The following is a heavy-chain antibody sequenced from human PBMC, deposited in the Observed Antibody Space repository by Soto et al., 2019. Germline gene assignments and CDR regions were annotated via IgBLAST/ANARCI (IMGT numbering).Heavy chain of an antibody. CDR3: ANVGDYYDSSGPHGVDY. Sequence: PGGSLRLSCAASGFTFSSYAMSWVRQAPGKGLEWVSAISGSGGSTYYADSVKGRFTISRDNSKNTLYLQMNSLRAEDTAVYYCANVGDYYDSSGPHGVDYWGQGTLVTVSS. V-gene: IGHV3-23*01. J-gene: IGHJ4*02. CDR1: GFTFSSYA. D-gene: IGHD3-22*01. CDR2: ISGSGGST.